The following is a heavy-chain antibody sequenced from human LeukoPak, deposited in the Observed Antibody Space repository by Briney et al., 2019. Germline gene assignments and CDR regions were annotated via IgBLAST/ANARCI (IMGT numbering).Heavy chain of an antibody. D-gene: IGHD5-12*01. CDR3: ARVSYSGYDLNWFDP. Sequence: ASVTVSCKASGYTFTGYYMHWVRQAPGQGLEWMGWINPNSGGTNYAQKFQGRVTMTRDTSISTAYMELSRLRSDDTAVYYCARVSYSGYDLNWFDPWGQGTLVTVSS. J-gene: IGHJ5*02. V-gene: IGHV1-2*02. CDR2: INPNSGGT. CDR1: GYTFTGYY.